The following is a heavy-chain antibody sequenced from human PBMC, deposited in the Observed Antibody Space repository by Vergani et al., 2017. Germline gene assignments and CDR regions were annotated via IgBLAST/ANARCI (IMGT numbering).Heavy chain of an antibody. CDR3: ARGSGWVPGEDWYFDL. CDR2: TRNKANSYTT. J-gene: IGHJ2*01. Sequence: EVQLVESGGGLVQPGGSLRLSCAASGFTFSDHYMDWVRQAPGKGLEWVGRTRNKANSYTTEYAASVKGRFTISRDDSKNSLYLQMNSLKTEDTAVYYCARGSGWVPGEDWYFDLWGRGTLVTVSS. D-gene: IGHD6-19*01. V-gene: IGHV3-72*01. CDR1: GFTFSDHY.